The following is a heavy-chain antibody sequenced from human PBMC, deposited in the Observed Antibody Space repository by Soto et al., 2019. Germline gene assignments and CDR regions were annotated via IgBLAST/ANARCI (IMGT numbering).Heavy chain of an antibody. J-gene: IGHJ5*02. CDR3: ARGVPAAGTDWFDP. Sequence: SETLSLTCTVSGGSISNYYWSWIRQSAGKRLEWIGRVSSTGSTYYNPSLKSRATISVDTSNNQVSLKLTSVTAADTAVYYCARGVPAAGTDWFDPWGQGTLVTVSS. CDR2: VSSTGST. V-gene: IGHV4-4*07. CDR1: GGSISNYY. D-gene: IGHD6-13*01.